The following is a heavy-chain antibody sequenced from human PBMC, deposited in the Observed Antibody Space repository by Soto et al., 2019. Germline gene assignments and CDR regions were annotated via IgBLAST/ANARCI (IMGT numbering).Heavy chain of an antibody. CDR2: IIPVFDTV. D-gene: IGHD3-22*01. CDR3: ARGGSGYVWFNEF. Sequence: QEQLVQSGAEVKKSGSSVKVSCKDTGGLFSSYAVSWVRQAPGQGLEWMGGIIPVFDTVYYAQKFQGRVTITADESTNTAYMELSSLRSEDRAMDYCARGGSGYVWFNEFWGQGTLVTVSS. CDR1: GGLFSSYA. J-gene: IGHJ4*02. V-gene: IGHV1-69*01.